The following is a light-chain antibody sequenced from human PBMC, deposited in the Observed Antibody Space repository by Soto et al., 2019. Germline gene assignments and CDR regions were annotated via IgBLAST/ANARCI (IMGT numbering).Light chain of an antibody. CDR3: QQYNGYFRT. V-gene: IGKV1-5*03. CDR1: QSVSSW. CDR2: KAS. Sequence: DIQMTQSPSTLSASVGDRVTITCRASQSVSSWLAWHQQKPGKAPKLLIYKASSLETGVPSRVSGSGSGTEFTLTISSLQPDDFATYYCQQYNGYFRTFGQGTRVEIK. J-gene: IGKJ1*01.